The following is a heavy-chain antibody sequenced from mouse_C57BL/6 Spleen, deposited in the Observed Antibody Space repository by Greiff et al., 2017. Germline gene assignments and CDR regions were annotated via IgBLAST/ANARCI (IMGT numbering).Heavy chain of an antibody. V-gene: IGHV5-12*01. CDR1: GFTFSDYY. D-gene: IGHD6-1*01. CDR3: ARHGLPSYAMDY. Sequence: EVKLVESGGGLVQPGGSLKLSRAASGFTFSDYYMYWVRQTPEKRLEWVAYISNGGGSTYYPDTVKGRFTISRDNAKNTLYLQMSRLKSEDTAMYYCARHGLPSYAMDYWGQGTSVTVSS. CDR2: ISNGGGST. J-gene: IGHJ4*01.